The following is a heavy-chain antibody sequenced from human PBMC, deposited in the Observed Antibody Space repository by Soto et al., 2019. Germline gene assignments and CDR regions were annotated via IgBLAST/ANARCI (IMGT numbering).Heavy chain of an antibody. V-gene: IGHV3-43*01. CDR2: ISWDGGST. CDR1: GFTFDDYT. D-gene: IGHD3-22*01. Sequence: PGGSLRLSCAASGFTFDDYTMHWVRQAPGKGLEWVSLISWDGGSTYYADSVKGRFTISRDNRKNSMYLQMNSLRTEGTALYYCAKDRRESSGDGKNAFDIWGQGTMVTVSS. J-gene: IGHJ3*02. CDR3: AKDRRESSGDGKNAFDI.